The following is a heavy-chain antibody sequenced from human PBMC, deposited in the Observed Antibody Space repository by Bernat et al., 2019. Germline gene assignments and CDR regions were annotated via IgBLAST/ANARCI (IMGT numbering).Heavy chain of an antibody. V-gene: IGHV1-69*01. J-gene: IGHJ3*02. Sequence: QVQLVQSGAEVKKPGSSVKVSCKASGGTFSSYAISWVRQAPGQGLEWMGGIIPIFGTANYAQKFQGRVTITADESTSTAYMELSSLRSEDTAVYYCAGDSGGVSGSQVGQSDAFDIWGQGTMVTVSS. CDR3: AGDSGGVSGSQVGQSDAFDI. CDR1: GGTFSSYA. CDR2: IIPIFGTA. D-gene: IGHD1-26*01.